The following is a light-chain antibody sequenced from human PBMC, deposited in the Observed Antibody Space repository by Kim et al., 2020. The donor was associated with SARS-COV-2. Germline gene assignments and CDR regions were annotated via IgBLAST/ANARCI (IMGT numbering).Light chain of an antibody. CDR3: QQANSFPPWT. CDR2: GAS. CDR1: QDINTW. J-gene: IGKJ1*01. Sequence: IQLTQSPSSVSASVGDRVTITCRASQDINTWLGWYQQKPGKAPKLLIYGASNLQSGVPSRFSGSGSGTDFTLTISRLQPDDCATYYCQQANSFPPWTFGQGTKVEI. V-gene: IGKV1-12*01.